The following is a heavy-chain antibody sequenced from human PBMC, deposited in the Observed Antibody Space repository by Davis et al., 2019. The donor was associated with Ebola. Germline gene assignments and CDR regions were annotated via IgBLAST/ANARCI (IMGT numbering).Heavy chain of an antibody. J-gene: IGHJ4*02. D-gene: IGHD6-6*01. CDR2: LNVGSGNT. Sequence: ASVKVSCKASGYTFTNYGITWVRQAPGQRLEWMAWLNVGSGNTNYPRKFQGRVTITRVISASTSYLELSSPRSEDTAIYYCARFDYSRSSIDSWGQGTLVTVSS. CDR3: ARFDYSRSSIDS. V-gene: IGHV1-3*01. CDR1: GYTFTNYG.